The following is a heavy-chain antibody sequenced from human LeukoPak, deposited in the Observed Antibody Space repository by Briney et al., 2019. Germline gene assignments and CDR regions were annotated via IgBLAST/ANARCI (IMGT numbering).Heavy chain of an antibody. D-gene: IGHD2/OR15-2a*01. CDR2: IYPGDYDT. V-gene: IGHV5-51*01. Sequence: KDGESLKISCKGSGYSFTSYWIGWVRQMPGKGLEWMGIIYPGDYDTRYSPSFQGQVTISADKSISTAYLQWSSLKASDTPIYYCARPLSGTSSGYWGQGTLVTVSS. CDR3: ARPLSGTSSGY. J-gene: IGHJ4*02. CDR1: GYSFTSYW.